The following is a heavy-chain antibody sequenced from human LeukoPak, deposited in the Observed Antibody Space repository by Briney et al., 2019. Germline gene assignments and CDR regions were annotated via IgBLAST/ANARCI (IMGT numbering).Heavy chain of an antibody. J-gene: IGHJ4*02. Sequence: GRSLRLSCAASGFTFNKAWMSWVRQAPGKGLEWVGRIKSKTDDGTTDYAAPVKGRFTISRDDLKETLYLQMHSLKTDDTAVYYCTRDQTPYYWGQGTLVTVSS. CDR1: GFTFNKAW. CDR3: TRDQTPYY. V-gene: IGHV3-15*01. CDR2: IKSKTDDGTT.